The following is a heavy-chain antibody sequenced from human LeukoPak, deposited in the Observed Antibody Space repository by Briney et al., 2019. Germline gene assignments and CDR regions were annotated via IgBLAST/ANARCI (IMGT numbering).Heavy chain of an antibody. D-gene: IGHD2-2*01. CDR3: ARRSSGCSSTSCYAFGY. CDR1: GYSFTSYW. Sequence: GESLKISCKGSGYSFTSYWIGWVRQMPGKGLEWMEIICRGDSANSSSPSFQGQVTISGDKSISTACLQWSSLKASYTAMYYCARRSSGCSSTSCYAFGYWGQGPLVTVST. J-gene: IGHJ4*02. CDR2: ICRGDSAN. V-gene: IGHV5-51*01.